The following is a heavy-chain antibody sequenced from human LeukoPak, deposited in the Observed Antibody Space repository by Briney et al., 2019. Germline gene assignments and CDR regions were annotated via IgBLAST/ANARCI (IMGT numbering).Heavy chain of an antibody. CDR3: AKDRGDCGGDCYIFDY. CDR1: GFTFDDYA. D-gene: IGHD2-21*02. J-gene: IGHJ4*02. Sequence: GGSLRLSCAASGFTFDDYAMHWVRQAPGKGLEWVSGISWNSGSIGYADSVKGRFTISRDNAKNSLYLQMNSLRAEDMALYYCAKDRGDCGGDCYIFDYWGQGTLVTVSS. CDR2: ISWNSGSI. V-gene: IGHV3-9*03.